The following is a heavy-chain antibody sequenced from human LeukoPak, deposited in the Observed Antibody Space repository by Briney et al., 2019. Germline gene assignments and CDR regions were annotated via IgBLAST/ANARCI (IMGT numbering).Heavy chain of an antibody. J-gene: IGHJ4*02. Sequence: GGSLRLSCAASGFTFSSYTMHWVRQAPGKGLEYVSAISSNGGSTYYANSVKGRFTISRDNSKNTLYLQMGSLRAEDMAVYYCARWRHSSGYYYDDWGQGTLDTVSS. CDR2: ISSNGGST. D-gene: IGHD3-22*01. CDR1: GFTFSSYT. CDR3: ARWRHSSGYYYDD. V-gene: IGHV3-64*01.